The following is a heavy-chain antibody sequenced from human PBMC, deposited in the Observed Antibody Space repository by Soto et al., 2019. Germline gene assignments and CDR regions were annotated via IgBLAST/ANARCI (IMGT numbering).Heavy chain of an antibody. D-gene: IGHD5-18*01. Sequence: SGPTLVNPPQTLTLTCTFSGFSLSTSGMCVSWIRQPPGKALEWLALIDWDDDKYYSTSLKTRLTISKDTSKNQVVLTMTNMDPVDTATYYCARITRGYSYGPDAGFDYWGQGTLVTVSS. CDR1: GFSLSTSGMC. CDR2: IDWDDDK. J-gene: IGHJ4*02. CDR3: ARITRGYSYGPDAGFDY. V-gene: IGHV2-70*01.